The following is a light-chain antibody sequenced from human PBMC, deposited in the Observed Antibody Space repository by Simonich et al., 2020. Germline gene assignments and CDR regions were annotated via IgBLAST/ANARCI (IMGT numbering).Light chain of an antibody. CDR1: SSDVGGYNY. CDR3: SSYTSSSSVV. V-gene: IGLV2-14*01. CDR2: DVS. Sequence: QSALTQPRSVSGSPGQSVTISCTGTSSDVGGYNYVSWYQQHPGKAPKLMIYDVSKRPSGVSNRFSGSKSGNPASLTISGLQAEDEADYYCSSYTSSSSVVFGGGTKLTVL. J-gene: IGLJ2*01.